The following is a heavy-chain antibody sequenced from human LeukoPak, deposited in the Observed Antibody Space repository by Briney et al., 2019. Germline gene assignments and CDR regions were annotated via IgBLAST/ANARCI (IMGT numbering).Heavy chain of an antibody. CDR2: ISAYNGDT. V-gene: IGHV1-18*01. J-gene: IGHJ6*03. Sequence: ASVKVSCKASGYTFTSYGINWVRQAPGQGLEWMGWISAYNGDTNYAQKLQGRVTMTTDTSTSTAYMELSSLRSEDTAVYYCARTSKWFGELLYDTYYYYYMDVWGKGTTVTISS. D-gene: IGHD3-10*01. CDR1: GYTFTSYG. CDR3: ARTSKWFGELLYDTYYYYYMDV.